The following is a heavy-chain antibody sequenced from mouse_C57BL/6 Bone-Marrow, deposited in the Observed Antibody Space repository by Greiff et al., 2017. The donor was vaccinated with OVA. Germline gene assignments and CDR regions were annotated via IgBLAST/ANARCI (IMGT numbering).Heavy chain of an antibody. D-gene: IGHD2-3*01. J-gene: IGHJ4*01. V-gene: IGHV2-6*01. CDR3: ASRWLLRNYAMDY. Sequence: VQRVESGPGLVAPSQSLSITCTVSGFSLTSYGVDWVRQSPGKGLEWLGVIWGVGSTNYNSALKSRLSISKDNSKSQVFLKMNSLQTDDTAMYYCASRWLLRNYAMDYWGQGTSVTVSS. CDR2: IWGVGST. CDR1: GFSLTSYG.